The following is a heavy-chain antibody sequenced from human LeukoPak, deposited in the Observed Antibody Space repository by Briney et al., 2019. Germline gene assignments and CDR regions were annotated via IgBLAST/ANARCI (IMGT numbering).Heavy chain of an antibody. Sequence: SETLSLTCAVYGGSFSGYYWSWIRQPPGKGLEWIGEINHSGSTNYNPSLKSRVTISVDTSKNQFSLKLSSVTAADTAVYYCASPPFLGGDCADYWGQGTLVTVSS. CDR3: ASPPFLGGDCADY. J-gene: IGHJ4*02. D-gene: IGHD2-21*02. CDR1: GGSFSGYY. CDR2: INHSGST. V-gene: IGHV4-34*01.